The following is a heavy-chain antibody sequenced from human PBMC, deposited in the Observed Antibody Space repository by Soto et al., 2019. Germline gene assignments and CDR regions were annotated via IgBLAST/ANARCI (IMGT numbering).Heavy chain of an antibody. D-gene: IGHD5-12*01. V-gene: IGHV4-39*01. CDR3: ARQFSQKMATLDY. Sequence: PSETLSLTCTVSGDSIGTTHPYWAWIRQSPGKGLEWIGNIHYSGSTYYNPSLKSRVTISVDTSKNQFSLKLSSVTAADTAVYYCARQFSQKMATLDYWGQGTLVTVSS. J-gene: IGHJ4*02. CDR1: GDSIGTTHPY. CDR2: IHYSGST.